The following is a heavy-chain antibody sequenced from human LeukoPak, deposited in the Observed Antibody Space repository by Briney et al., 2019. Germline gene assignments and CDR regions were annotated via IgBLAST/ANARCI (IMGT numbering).Heavy chain of an antibody. CDR2: IKSKIDGGTT. CDR1: GFTFSNAW. D-gene: IGHD4-11*01. J-gene: IGHJ6*03. V-gene: IGHV3-15*01. CDR3: TTDHQTTVSPYYYYYYMDV. Sequence: GGSLRLSCAASGFTFSNAWMSWVRQAPGKGLEWVGRIKSKIDGGTTDYAAPVKGRFTISRDDSKNTLYLQMNSLKTEDTAVYYCTTDHQTTVSPYYYYYYMDVWGKGTTVTVSS.